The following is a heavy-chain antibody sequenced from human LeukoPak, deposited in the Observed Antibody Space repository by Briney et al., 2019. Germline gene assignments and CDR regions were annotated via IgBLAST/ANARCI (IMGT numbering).Heavy chain of an antibody. Sequence: SETLSLTCVVSGGSFSGYYWSWIRQPPGKGLEWIGEINHGGRTNYSPSLKSRVTISVDTSKNQFSLKLSSVTAADTAVYYCARGQIVGATTNYFDYWGQGTLVTVS. CDR3: ARGQIVGATTNYFDY. D-gene: IGHD1-26*01. V-gene: IGHV4-34*01. J-gene: IGHJ4*02. CDR2: INHGGRT. CDR1: GGSFSGYY.